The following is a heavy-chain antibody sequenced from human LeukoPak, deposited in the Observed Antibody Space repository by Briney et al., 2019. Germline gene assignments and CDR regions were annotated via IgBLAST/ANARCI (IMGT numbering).Heavy chain of an antibody. V-gene: IGHV1-69*05. J-gene: IGHJ4*02. CDR3: ARDHQGVPDYDILTGYYPLDY. CDR1: GGTFSSYA. CDR2: SIPIFGTA. D-gene: IGHD3-9*01. Sequence: SVKVSCKASGGTFSSYAISWVRQAPGQGLEWMGRSIPIFGTANYAQKFQGRVTITTDESTSTAYMELSSLRSEDTAVYYCARDHQGVPDYDILTGYYPLDYWGQGTLVTVSS.